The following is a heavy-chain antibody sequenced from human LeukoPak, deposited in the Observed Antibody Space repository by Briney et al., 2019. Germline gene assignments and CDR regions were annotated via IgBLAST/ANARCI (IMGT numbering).Heavy chain of an antibody. CDR1: GFTFSSYG. V-gene: IGHV3-33*01. D-gene: IGHD5-12*01. CDR2: IWYDGSHI. CDR3: ARGLLRGYSGYANDVFDI. Sequence: GGSLRLSCVASGFTFSSYGMRWVRQPPGKGLEWVAVIWYDGSHIYYADSVQGRFTISRDNSKNTLYLQMNSLRGEDTAVYHCARGLLRGYSGYANDVFDIWGQGTMVTVSS. J-gene: IGHJ3*02.